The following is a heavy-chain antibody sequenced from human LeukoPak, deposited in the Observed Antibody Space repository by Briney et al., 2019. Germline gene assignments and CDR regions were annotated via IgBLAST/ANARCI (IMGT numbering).Heavy chain of an antibody. V-gene: IGHV1-69*13. CDR1: GGTFSSYA. Sequence: SVKVSCKASGGTFSSYAISWVRQAPGQGLEWMGGIIPIFGTANYAQKFQGRVTITADESTSTAYMELSSLRSEDPAVYYCAGGSYCSGGSCFAATSYYYYYMDVWGKGTTVTISS. CDR3: AGGSYCSGGSCFAATSYYYYYMDV. CDR2: IIPIFGTA. D-gene: IGHD2-15*01. J-gene: IGHJ6*03.